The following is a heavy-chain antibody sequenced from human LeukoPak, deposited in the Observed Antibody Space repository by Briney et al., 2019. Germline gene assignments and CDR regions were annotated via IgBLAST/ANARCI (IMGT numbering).Heavy chain of an antibody. J-gene: IGHJ4*02. CDR3: AKGAYYAD. V-gene: IGHV3-21*04. Sequence: GGSLRLSCAASGFTFSSYAMSWVRQAPGKGLEWVSSVSSSSYYIYYADSVKGRFTISRDNAQNSVYLQMNSLRAEDTAVYYCAKGAYYADWGQGTLVTVSS. D-gene: IGHD3-3*01. CDR2: VSSSSYYI. CDR1: GFTFSSYA.